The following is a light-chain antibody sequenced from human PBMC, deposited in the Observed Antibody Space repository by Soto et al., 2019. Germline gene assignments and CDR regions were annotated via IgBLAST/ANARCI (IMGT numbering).Light chain of an antibody. CDR2: DVS. CDR1: SSDVGGYNY. J-gene: IGLJ2*01. Sequence: QSVLTQPASVSGSPGQSITISCTGTSSDVGGYNYVSWYQQHPGKAPKLMIYDVSNRPSGVSNRFSGSKSVNTASLTISGLQAEDEAEYYCSSYTSSSTRVFGGGTKVTVL. CDR3: SSYTSSSTRV. V-gene: IGLV2-14*01.